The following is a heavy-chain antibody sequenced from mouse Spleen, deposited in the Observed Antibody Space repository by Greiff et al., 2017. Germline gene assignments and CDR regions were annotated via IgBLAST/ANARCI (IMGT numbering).Heavy chain of an antibody. CDR3: ARMGDYYGSSYIDY. J-gene: IGHJ2*01. CDR1: GYTFTSYW. V-gene: IGHV1-69*01. D-gene: IGHD1-1*01. CDR2: IDPSDSYT. Sequence: QVQLQQPGAELVMPGASVKLSCKASGYTFTSYWMHWVKQRPGQGLEWIGEIDPSDSYTNYNQKFKGKATLTVDKSSSTAYMQLSSLTSEYSAVYYCARMGDYYGSSYIDYWGQGTTLTVSS.